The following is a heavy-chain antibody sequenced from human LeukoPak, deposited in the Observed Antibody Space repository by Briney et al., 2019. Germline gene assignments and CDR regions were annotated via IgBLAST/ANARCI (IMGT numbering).Heavy chain of an antibody. D-gene: IGHD5-12*01. V-gene: IGHV1-3*01. CDR2: INAGNGNT. J-gene: IGHJ4*02. Sequence: ASAKVSCKASGYTFTSYAMHWVRQAPGQRLEWMGWINAGNGNTKYSQKFQGRVTITRDTSASTAYMELSSLRSEDTAVYYCAREGNDPGFLFDYWGQGTLVTVSS. CDR1: GYTFTSYA. CDR3: AREGNDPGFLFDY.